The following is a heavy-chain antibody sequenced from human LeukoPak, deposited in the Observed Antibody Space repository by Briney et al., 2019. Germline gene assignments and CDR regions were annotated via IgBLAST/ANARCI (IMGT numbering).Heavy chain of an antibody. CDR1: GFTFSSYA. J-gene: IGHJ4*02. D-gene: IGHD6-19*01. CDR3: AKDRQQWLGPEDY. CDR2: ISGSGGST. Sequence: GGSLRLSCAASGFTFSSYAMSWVRPAPGKGLEWVSAISGSGGSTYYADSVKGRFTISRDNSKNTLYLQMNSLRAEDTAVYYCAKDRQQWLGPEDYWGQGTLVTVSS. V-gene: IGHV3-23*01.